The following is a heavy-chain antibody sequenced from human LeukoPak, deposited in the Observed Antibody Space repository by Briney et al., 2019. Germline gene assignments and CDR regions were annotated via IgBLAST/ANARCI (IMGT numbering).Heavy chain of an antibody. V-gene: IGHV4-4*07. D-gene: IGHD6-13*01. Sequence: SETLSLTCTVSGGSISSYYWSWIRQPAGKGLEWIGRIYTSGSTNYNPSLKSRVTMSVDTSKNQFSLKLSSVTAADTAVYYCASSLYSSSSYSSSWRYYYYMDVWGKGTTVTVSS. J-gene: IGHJ6*03. CDR2: IYTSGST. CDR3: ASSLYSSSSYSSSWRYYYYMDV. CDR1: GGSISSYY.